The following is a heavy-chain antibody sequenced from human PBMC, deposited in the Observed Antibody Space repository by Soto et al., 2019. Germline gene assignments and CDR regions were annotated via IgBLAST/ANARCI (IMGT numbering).Heavy chain of an antibody. D-gene: IGHD5-12*01. V-gene: IGHV1-18*01. CDR3: ARDPTRGYEHYYYGMDV. J-gene: IGHJ6*02. CDR2: ISAYNGNR. CDR1: GYTFTSYG. Sequence: GASVKVSCKASGYTFTSYGISWVRQAPGQGLEWMGWISAYNGNRNYAQKLQGRVTMTTDTSTSTAYMELRSLRSDDTAVYYCARDPTRGYEHYYYGMDVWGQGTKVTVSS.